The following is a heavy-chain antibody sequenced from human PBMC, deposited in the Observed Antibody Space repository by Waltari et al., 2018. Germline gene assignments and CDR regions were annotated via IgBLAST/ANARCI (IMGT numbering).Heavy chain of an antibody. V-gene: IGHV4-39*01. CDR2: IYYCGIT. CDR3: TRRPYSTGWVWFDP. Sequence: QLLLQESGPGLVKPSETLSLTCSVSGDSITRSDYYWAWIRQSPGKKLEWIGTIYYCGITYYNPSVDSRVTMSVDTSQNQFSLRLSSVTAADTGVYYCTRRPYSTGWVWFDPWGQGTLVTVSS. D-gene: IGHD2-15*01. CDR1: GDSITRSDYY. J-gene: IGHJ5*02.